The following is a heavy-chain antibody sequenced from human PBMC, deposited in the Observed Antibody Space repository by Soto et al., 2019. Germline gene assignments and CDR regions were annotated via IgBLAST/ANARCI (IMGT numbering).Heavy chain of an antibody. CDR1: GGSISGTTYS. CDR2: IYDSGNT. J-gene: IGHJ4*02. CDR3: ARGQGAAAGHSNFDY. Sequence: QLQLQESGSGLVKPSQTLSLTCAVSGGSISGTTYSWSWIRQPPGKGLEWIGYIYDSGNTYYNPSLKSQFSISVDRSKSQFSRKLSSVTAADTAVYYCARGQGAAAGHSNFDYWGQGALVTVSS. V-gene: IGHV4-30-2*01. D-gene: IGHD6-13*01.